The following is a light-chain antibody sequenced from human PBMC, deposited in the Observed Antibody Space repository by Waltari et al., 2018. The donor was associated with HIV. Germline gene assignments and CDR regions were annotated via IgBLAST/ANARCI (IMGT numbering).Light chain of an antibody. Sequence: QSVLTQPPSASGTPGRRVTISCSGNNSNVGSNPVNWYRQVPGTAPKLLMFSNHQRPSGVPDLFSGSKSGTSASLAIRGLKSEDEADYYCAARDDSLNAWVFGGGTKVTVL. CDR2: SNH. CDR1: NSNVGSNP. V-gene: IGLV1-44*01. CDR3: AARDDSLNAWV. J-gene: IGLJ3*02.